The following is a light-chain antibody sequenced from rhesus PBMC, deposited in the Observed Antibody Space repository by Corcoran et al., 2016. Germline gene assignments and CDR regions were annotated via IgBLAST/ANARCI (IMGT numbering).Light chain of an antibody. CDR1: QSVSSS. Sequence: EIVLTQSPATLSLSPGERATLSCRASQSVSSSLAWYQQKPGQVPRLLIYGASSRATGIPGRFSGSGSGTDLTITINSLQPEDCAVYYCQQYSNWPWTFGQGTKVEIK. V-gene: IGKV3-42*03. CDR3: QQYSNWPWT. J-gene: IGKJ1*01. CDR2: GAS.